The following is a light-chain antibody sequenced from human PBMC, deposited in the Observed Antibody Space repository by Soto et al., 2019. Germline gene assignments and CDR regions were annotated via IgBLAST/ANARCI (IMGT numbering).Light chain of an antibody. CDR3: SSYTTSHVV. V-gene: IGLV2-14*01. CDR2: EVT. Sequence: QSALTQPASVSGSPGQSITISCTGAPNYVGNNNKYVSRYQQHPGKAPKLMIYEVTNRPSGVSNRFSGSKSGNTASLTISGLQAEDEADYYCSSYTTSHVVFGGGTQLTVL. CDR1: PNYVGNNNKY. J-gene: IGLJ2*01.